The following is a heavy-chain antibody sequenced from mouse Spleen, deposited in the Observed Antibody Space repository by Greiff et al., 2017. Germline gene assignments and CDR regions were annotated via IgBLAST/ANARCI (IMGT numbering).Heavy chain of an antibody. CDR3: AREKLGIDY. J-gene: IGHJ2*01. Sequence: EVMLVESGGGLVQPGGSLKLSCAASGFTFSDYYMYWVRQTPEKRLEWVAYISNGGGSTYYPDTVKGRFTISRDNAKNTLYLQMSRLKSEDTAMYYCAREKLGIDYWGQGTTLTVSS. CDR2: ISNGGGST. CDR1: GFTFSDYY. V-gene: IGHV5-12*01. D-gene: IGHD4-1*01.